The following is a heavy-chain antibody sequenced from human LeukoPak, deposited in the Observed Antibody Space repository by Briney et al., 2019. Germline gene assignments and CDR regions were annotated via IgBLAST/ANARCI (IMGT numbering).Heavy chain of an antibody. CDR2: ISWNSGSI. CDR1: GFTFSSYW. J-gene: IGHJ3*02. Sequence: GGSLRLSCAASGFTFSSYWMSWVRQAPGKGLEWVSGISWNSGSIGYADSVKGRFTISRDNAKNSLYLQMNSLRAEDTALYYCAKEELGVVAFDIWGQGTMVTVSS. CDR3: AKEELGVVAFDI. V-gene: IGHV3-9*01. D-gene: IGHD2-2*01.